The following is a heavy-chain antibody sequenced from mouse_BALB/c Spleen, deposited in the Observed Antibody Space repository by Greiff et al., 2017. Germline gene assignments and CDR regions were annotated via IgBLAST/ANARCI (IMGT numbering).Heavy chain of an antibody. J-gene: IGHJ4*01. CDR2: IRSKSNNYAT. CDR3: VKLLGAMDY. CDR1: GFTFNTYA. Sequence: EVQLVESGGGLVQPKGSLKLSCAASGFTFNTYAMNWVRQAPGKGLEWVARIRSKSNNYATYYADSVKDRFTISRDDSQSMLYLQMNNLKTEDTAMYYCVKLLGAMDYWGQGTSVTVSS. D-gene: IGHD2-12*01. V-gene: IGHV10-1*02.